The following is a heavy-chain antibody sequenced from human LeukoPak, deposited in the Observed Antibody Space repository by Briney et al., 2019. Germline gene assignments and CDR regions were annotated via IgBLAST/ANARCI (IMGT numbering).Heavy chain of an antibody. Sequence: GGSLRLSRAASGFTFSSYGMHWVRQAPGKGLEWVAVISYDGSNKYYADSVKGRFTISRDNSKNTLYLQMNSLRPEDTAVYYCAGHFGAWHYFDYWGQGTLVTVSS. CDR1: GFTFSSYG. CDR2: ISYDGSNK. J-gene: IGHJ4*02. CDR3: AGHFGAWHYFDY. V-gene: IGHV3-30*03. D-gene: IGHD3-3*01.